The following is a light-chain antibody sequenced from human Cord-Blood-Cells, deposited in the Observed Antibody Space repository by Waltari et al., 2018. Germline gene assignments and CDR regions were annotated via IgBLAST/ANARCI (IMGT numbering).Light chain of an antibody. CDR3: AAWDDSLNGWV. CDR1: SSNIGRNT. CDR2: SNN. J-gene: IGLJ3*02. Sequence: QSVLTQPPPASGTPGPRVTISCSGSSSNIGRNTLNCYQHLTGTAPKLLIYSNNQRPSGVPDRFSGSKSGTSASLAISGLQSEDEADYYCAAWDDSLNGWVFGGGTKLTVL. V-gene: IGLV1-44*01.